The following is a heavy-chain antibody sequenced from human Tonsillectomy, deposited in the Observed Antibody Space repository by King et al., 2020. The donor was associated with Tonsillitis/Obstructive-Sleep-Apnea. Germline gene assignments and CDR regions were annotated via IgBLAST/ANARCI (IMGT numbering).Heavy chain of an antibody. V-gene: IGHV4-31*01. J-gene: IGHJ4*02. CDR2: IYYSGST. D-gene: IGHD2-2*01. Sequence: QLQESGPGLVKPSQTLSLTCTVSGGSISSGGYYWSWIRQHPGKGLEWIGYIYYSGSTYYNPSLKSLVTISVDTSKNQFSLKLSSVTAADTAVYYCARTSSTTKLYYFDYWGQGTLVTVSS. CDR3: ARTSSTTKLYYFDY. CDR1: GGSISSGGYY.